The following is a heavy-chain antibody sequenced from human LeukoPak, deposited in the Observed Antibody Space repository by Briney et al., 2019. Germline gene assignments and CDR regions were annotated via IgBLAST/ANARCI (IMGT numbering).Heavy chain of an antibody. CDR1: GGSLNNNY. Sequence: SETLSLTCTVSGGSLNNNYWSWVRQPPGKGLEWIGFISYSGTTNYNPSLESRVTISVASSRAQFSLKVNSVTAADTAVYYCARVFQQQLVYIDWFDPWGQGTLVTVSS. CDR2: ISYSGTT. V-gene: IGHV4-59*08. CDR3: ARVFQQQLVYIDWFDP. D-gene: IGHD6-13*01. J-gene: IGHJ5*02.